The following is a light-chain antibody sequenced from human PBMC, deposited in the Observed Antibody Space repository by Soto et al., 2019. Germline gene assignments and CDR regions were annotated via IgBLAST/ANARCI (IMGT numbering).Light chain of an antibody. Sequence: QSVLTQPTSVSGSPGQSITISCTGTSSDVGGYNYVSWYQQHPGKAPKLMIYDVSNRPSGVPDRFSGSKSGTSASLAITGLQAEDEADYYCQSYDSSLRRVFGTGTKLTVL. CDR2: DVS. V-gene: IGLV2-14*01. CDR3: QSYDSSLRRV. CDR1: SSDVGGYNY. J-gene: IGLJ1*01.